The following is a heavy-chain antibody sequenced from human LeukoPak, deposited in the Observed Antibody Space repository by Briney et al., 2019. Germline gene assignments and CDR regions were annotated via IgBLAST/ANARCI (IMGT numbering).Heavy chain of an antibody. CDR1: GFTFSTCW. V-gene: IGHV3-74*01. Sequence: GGSLRLSCAASGFTFSTCWMNWVRQAPGKGLVWVSRIRSDGKSTSYTDSVRGRFTISRDNAKNTLYLQMNGLRDEDTAVYYCATEVASWFDPWGQGTLVTVSS. D-gene: IGHD2-15*01. CDR3: ATEVASWFDP. J-gene: IGHJ5*02. CDR2: IRSDGKST.